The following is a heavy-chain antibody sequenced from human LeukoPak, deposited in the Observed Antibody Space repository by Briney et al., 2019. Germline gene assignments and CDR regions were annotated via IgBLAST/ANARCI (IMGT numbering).Heavy chain of an antibody. CDR2: ISYDGSNK. D-gene: IGHD2-15*01. Sequence: GGSLRLSCAASGFTFSSYAMHWVRQAPGKGLEWVAVISYDGSNKYYADSVKGRFTISRDNSKNTLYLQMNSLRAEDTAVYYCAKEFGGGRAFDPWGQGTLVTVSS. CDR3: AKEFGGGRAFDP. J-gene: IGHJ5*02. CDR1: GFTFSSYA. V-gene: IGHV3-30*04.